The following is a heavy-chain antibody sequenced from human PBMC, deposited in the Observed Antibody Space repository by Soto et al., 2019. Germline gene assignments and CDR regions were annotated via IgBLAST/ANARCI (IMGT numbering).Heavy chain of an antibody. CDR1: GFTFSSYG. D-gene: IGHD3-16*01. CDR3: GGGHYFSDY. Sequence: QVQLVESGGGVVQPGRSLRLSCAASGFTFSSYGMHWVRQAPGKGLEWVALISNDGSNKYYVYSVKGRFTISRDNSKNTLYLQMNSLRAEDTAVYYCGGGHYFSDYWGQGTLITVSS. CDR2: ISNDGSNK. V-gene: IGHV3-30*03. J-gene: IGHJ4*02.